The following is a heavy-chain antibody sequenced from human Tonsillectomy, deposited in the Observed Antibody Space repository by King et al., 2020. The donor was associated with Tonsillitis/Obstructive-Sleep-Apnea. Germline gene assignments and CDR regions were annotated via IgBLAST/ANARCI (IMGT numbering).Heavy chain of an antibody. Sequence: VQLQQWGAGLLKPSETLSLTCAVYGGSFSGHYWSWIRQPPGKGLEWIGEINHSGSTKYNPSLKSRLTISVDTSKNQFSLRLGSVTAADTAVYYCARGDYSSSHHSTPYYYIDVWDTGATVTVSS. V-gene: IGHV4-34*01. J-gene: IGHJ6*03. CDR3: ARGDYSSSHHSTPYYYIDV. D-gene: IGHD6-6*01. CDR2: INHSGST. CDR1: GGSFSGHY.